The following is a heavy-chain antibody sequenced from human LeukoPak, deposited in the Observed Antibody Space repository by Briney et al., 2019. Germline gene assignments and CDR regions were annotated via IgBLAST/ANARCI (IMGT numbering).Heavy chain of an antibody. V-gene: IGHV3-7*01. J-gene: IGHJ4*02. Sequence: GGSLRLSCAVSGLTFSSSWMDWVRQAPGKGLEWVASINPDGNKRYSADSVKGRFTISRDNAENSLYLQMNSLRVEDTAFYYCARDLAYSRLDYWGQGMLVTVSS. D-gene: IGHD5-18*01. CDR3: ARDLAYSRLDY. CDR1: GLTFSSSW. CDR2: INPDGNKR.